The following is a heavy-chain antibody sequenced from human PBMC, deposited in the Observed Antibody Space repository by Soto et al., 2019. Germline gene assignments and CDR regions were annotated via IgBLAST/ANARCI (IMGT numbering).Heavy chain of an antibody. CDR1: GGTFSSYA. CDR3: ARERDGSGSYYNWFDP. CDR2: IIPILGIA. V-gene: IGHV1-69*10. Sequence: ASVKVSCKASGGTFSSYAISWVRQAPGQGLEWMGGIIPILGIANYAQKFQGRVTITADKSTSTAYMELSSLRSEDTAVYYCARERDGSGSYYNWFDPWGQGTLVTVSS. J-gene: IGHJ5*02. D-gene: IGHD3-10*01.